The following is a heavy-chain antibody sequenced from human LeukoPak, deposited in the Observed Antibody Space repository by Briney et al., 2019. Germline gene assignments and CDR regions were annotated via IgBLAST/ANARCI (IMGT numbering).Heavy chain of an antibody. CDR2: IYYSGST. CDR1: GDSISSYY. V-gene: IGHV4-59*01. J-gene: IGHJ4*02. Sequence: PSETLSLTCTVSGDSISSYYWSWIRQPPGRGLEWIGYIYYSGSTNYNPSLKSRVTISVVTSKNQFSLKLSSVTAADTAVYYCARVDDSSGYLDYWGQGTLVTVSS. D-gene: IGHD3-22*01. CDR3: ARVDDSSGYLDY.